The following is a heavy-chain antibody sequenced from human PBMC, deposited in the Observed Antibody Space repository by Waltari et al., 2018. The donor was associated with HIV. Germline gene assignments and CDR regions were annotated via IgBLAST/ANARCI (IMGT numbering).Heavy chain of an antibody. CDR3: ARDPHGKDAYNFDS. J-gene: IGHJ4*02. CDR1: GSALNIYY. D-gene: IGHD1-1*01. V-gene: IGHV1-2*02. Sequence: QVQLVQSGAEEKKPRASVKVSCKTSGSALNIYYIHWVRQAPGQGIEWGGNIKMQSGEPYYGPRFRGRVTWTLDASINAADMEFNRLTSDDAAVYYCARDPHGKDAYNFDSWGQGSLVTVSS. CDR2: IKMQSGEP.